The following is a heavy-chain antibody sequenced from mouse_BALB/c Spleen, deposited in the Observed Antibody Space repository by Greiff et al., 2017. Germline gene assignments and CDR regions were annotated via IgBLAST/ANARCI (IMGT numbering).Heavy chain of an antibody. J-gene: IGHJ4*01. D-gene: IGHD2-4*01. CDR1: GFSLSRYS. CDR3: ARTPIRSTMITTDAMDY. CDR2: IWGGGST. V-gene: IGHV2-6-4*01. Sequence: QVQLKESGPGLVAPSQSLSITCTVSGFSLSRYSVHWVRQPPGKGLEWLGMIWGGGSTDYNSALKSRLSISKDNSKSQVFLKMNSLQTDDTAMYYCARTPIRSTMITTDAMDYWGQGTSVTVSS.